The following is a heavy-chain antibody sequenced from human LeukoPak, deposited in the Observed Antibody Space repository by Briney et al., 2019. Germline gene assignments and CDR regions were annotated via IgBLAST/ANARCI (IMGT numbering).Heavy chain of an antibody. V-gene: IGHV4-59*08. Sequence: KASETLSLTCTVSGGSISSYYWSWIRQPPGKGLEWIGYIYYSGSTNYNPSLKSRVTISVDTSKNQFSLKLSSVTAADTAVYYCASRSGWYYYYFDYWGQGTLVTVSS. CDR3: ASRSGWYYYYFDY. CDR1: GGSISSYY. D-gene: IGHD6-19*01. CDR2: IYYSGST. J-gene: IGHJ4*02.